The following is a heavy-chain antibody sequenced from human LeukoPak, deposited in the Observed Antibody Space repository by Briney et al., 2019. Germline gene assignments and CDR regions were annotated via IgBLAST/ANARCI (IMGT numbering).Heavy chain of an antibody. J-gene: IGHJ4*02. CDR2: IKAGNGDT. V-gene: IGHV1-3*01. D-gene: IGHD2-2*01. CDR3: ARDIRDQLPYY. Sequence: ASVKVSCKASGYTFTTYAIHWMRQVAGQRLEWMGWIKAGNGDTKYSQRFQGRVTMTTDTSTSTAYMELRSLRSDDTAVYYCARDIRDQLPYYWGQGTLVTVSS. CDR1: GYTFTTYA.